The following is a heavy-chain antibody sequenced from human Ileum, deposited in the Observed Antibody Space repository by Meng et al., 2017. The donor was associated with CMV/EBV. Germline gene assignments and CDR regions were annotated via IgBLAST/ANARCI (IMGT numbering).Heavy chain of an antibody. Sequence: DSGFTFSDSNIHWVRQASGKGLEWLGRIRTKPNNYATAYVASVTGRFTISRDDSKNTAYLQMNSLKTEDTAVYYCARFEWRPSMIDWGQGILVTVSS. CDR1: GFTFSDSN. J-gene: IGHJ4*02. D-gene: IGHD3-16*01. CDR2: IRTKPNNYAT. CDR3: ARFEWRPSMID. V-gene: IGHV3-73*01.